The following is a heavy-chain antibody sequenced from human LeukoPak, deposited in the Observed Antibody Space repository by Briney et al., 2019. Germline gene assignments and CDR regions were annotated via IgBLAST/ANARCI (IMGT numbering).Heavy chain of an antibody. CDR1: GFTFSSYA. V-gene: IGHV3-23*01. J-gene: IGHJ4*02. D-gene: IGHD6-13*01. CDR3: AKDLAAAGTNRD. CDR2: ISGSGGST. Sequence: GGSLRLSCAASGFTFSSYAMSWVRQAPGKGLEWVSAISGSGGSTYYADSVKGRFTISRDNSKNTLYLQMNSLRAEDTAVYHCAKDLAAAGTNRDWGQGTLVTVSS.